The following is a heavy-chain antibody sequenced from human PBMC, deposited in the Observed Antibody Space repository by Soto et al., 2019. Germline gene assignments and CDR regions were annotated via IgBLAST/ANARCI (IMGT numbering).Heavy chain of an antibody. CDR2: IYWDDDK. D-gene: IGHD3-22*01. CDR1: GFSFSTTGVG. J-gene: IGHJ5*02. V-gene: IGHV2-5*02. Sequence: QITLKESGPTLVKPTQTLTLTCTFSGFSFSTTGVGVGWIRQPPGKALEWLALIYWDDDKRYSPSLKSNLTITKDTSKNQVVLTMTNMDPVDTATYYWAHVAVVSNWFDPWGQGTLVTVSS. CDR3: AHVAVVSNWFDP.